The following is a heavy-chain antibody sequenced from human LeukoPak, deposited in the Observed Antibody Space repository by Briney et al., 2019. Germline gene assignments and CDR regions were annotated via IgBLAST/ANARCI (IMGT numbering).Heavy chain of an antibody. CDR2: IYYSGST. J-gene: IGHJ4*02. V-gene: IGHV4-31*03. CDR3: ARGDCSSTSCYTFDY. Sequence: PSQTLSLTCTVSGGSISSGGYYWSWIRQHPGKGLEWIGYIYYSGSTYYNPSLKSRVTISVDTSKNQFSLKLSSVTAADTAVYCCARGDCSSTSCYTFDYWGQGTLVTVSS. D-gene: IGHD2-2*02. CDR1: GGSISSGGYY.